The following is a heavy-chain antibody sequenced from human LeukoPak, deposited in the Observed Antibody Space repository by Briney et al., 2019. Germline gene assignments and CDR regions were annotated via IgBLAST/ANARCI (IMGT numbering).Heavy chain of an antibody. V-gene: IGHV3-23*01. D-gene: IGHD3-10*01. Sequence: PGGSLRLSCAASGFTFSSYAMSWVRQAPGKGLEWVSAISGSGGSTYYADSVKGRFTIYRDNSRNTLYLQMNSLRGEDAAVYSCARGGIPTGPYYYFYYMDVWDKGTAVTVSS. J-gene: IGHJ6*03. CDR2: ISGSGGST. CDR3: ARGGIPTGPYYYFYYMDV. CDR1: GFTFSSYA.